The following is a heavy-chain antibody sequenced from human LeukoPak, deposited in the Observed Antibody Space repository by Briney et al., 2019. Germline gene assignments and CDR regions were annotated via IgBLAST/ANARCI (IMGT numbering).Heavy chain of an antibody. CDR1: GFTFSSYA. Sequence: GGSLRLSCAASGFTFSSYAMSWVRQAPGKGLEWVSTISGSGGSTYYADSVKGRFTISRDNSKNMLYLQMNSLRAEDTAVYYCASQPDILTGYYRPYFDYWGQGTLVTVSS. J-gene: IGHJ4*02. CDR3: ASQPDILTGYYRPYFDY. CDR2: ISGSGGST. D-gene: IGHD3-9*01. V-gene: IGHV3-23*01.